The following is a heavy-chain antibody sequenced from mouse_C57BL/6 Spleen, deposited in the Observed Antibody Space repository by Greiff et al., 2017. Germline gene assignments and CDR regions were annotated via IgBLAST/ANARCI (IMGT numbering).Heavy chain of an antibody. CDR3: AREDYYGSSAYYYAMDY. J-gene: IGHJ4*01. D-gene: IGHD1-1*01. CDR2: INPGSGGT. Sequence: VKVVESGAELVRPGTSVKVSCKASGYAFTNYLIEWVKQRPGQGLEWIGVINPGSGGTNYNEKFKGKATLTADKSSSTAYMQLSSLTSEDSAVYFCAREDYYGSSAYYYAMDYWGQGTSVTVSS. CDR1: GYAFTNYL. V-gene: IGHV1-54*01.